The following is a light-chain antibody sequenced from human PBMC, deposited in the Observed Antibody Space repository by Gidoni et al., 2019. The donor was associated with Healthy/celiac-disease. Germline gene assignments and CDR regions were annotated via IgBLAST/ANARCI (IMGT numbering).Light chain of an antibody. Sequence: EIVLTPSPATLSFSPGERATLSCRASPSVSSYFACYQQKPGQAPRLLIYYASNRATGIPARFSGSGAGTDFTLTISSLEPEDFAVYYCQQRSNWPPLTFGGGTKVEIK. V-gene: IGKV3-11*01. CDR1: PSVSSY. CDR2: YAS. J-gene: IGKJ4*01. CDR3: QQRSNWPPLT.